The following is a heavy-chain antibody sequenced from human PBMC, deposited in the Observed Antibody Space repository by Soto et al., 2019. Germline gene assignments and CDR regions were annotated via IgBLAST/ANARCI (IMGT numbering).Heavy chain of an antibody. CDR1: GYTFSSYD. V-gene: IGHV1-8*01. CDR2: MKPTSGNT. CDR3: EKSGYCPNGVGYFGDLDY. D-gene: IGHD2-8*01. J-gene: IGHJ4*02. Sequence: QVQLVQSGAEVKKPGASVKVSCKASGYTFSSYDINWVRQATGQGLEWMGWMKPTSGNTGYAQKFQGRVTITRDTSISSAYLELSSLGSEDTAVYYCEKSGYCPNGVGYFGDLDYWGQGTLVTVSS.